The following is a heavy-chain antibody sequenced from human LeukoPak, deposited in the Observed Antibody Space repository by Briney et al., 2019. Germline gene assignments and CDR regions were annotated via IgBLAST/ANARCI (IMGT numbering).Heavy chain of an antibody. CDR2: LYPDGRT. CDR3: AKVKGWYGEGYFDY. Sequence: GGSLRLSCAASGFTFNNYEMNWVRQAPGKGLDWVSVLYPDGRTYYGDSVKGRFTISRDISKNTLFLQMTSLRAEDTAVYYCAKVKGWYGEGYFDYWGQGNLVTVSS. J-gene: IGHJ4*02. CDR1: GFTFNNYE. V-gene: IGHV3-53*01. D-gene: IGHD3-10*01.